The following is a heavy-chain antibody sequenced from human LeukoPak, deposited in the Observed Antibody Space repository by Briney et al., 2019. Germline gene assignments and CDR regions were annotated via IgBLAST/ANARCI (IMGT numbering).Heavy chain of an antibody. D-gene: IGHD2-8*01. CDR2: IYYSGST. V-gene: IGHV4-61*01. J-gene: IGHJ4*03. Sequence: SETLPLTCTVSGGSVSSGSYYWSWIRQPPGKGLEWIGYIYYSGSTNYNPSLKSRVTISVDTSKNQFSLKLSSVTAADTAVYYCAREGQYAFDYWGRGTTVTVSS. CDR3: AREGQYAFDY. CDR1: GGSVSSGSYY.